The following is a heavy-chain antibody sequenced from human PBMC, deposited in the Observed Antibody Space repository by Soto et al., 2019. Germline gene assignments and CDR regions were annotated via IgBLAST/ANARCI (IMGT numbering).Heavy chain of an antibody. Sequence: SGPTLANPTQTLTLTCSFSGFSLSVYEVRVIWFRQPPGETLEWLALIHWNDDKRYSPYLKSRLTITKDTSKNQVVLTLTNLDPLDTGTYFCAHTKDSSGFLTSWGQGILVTVSS. D-gene: IGHD3-22*01. CDR3: AHTKDSSGFLTS. J-gene: IGHJ5*02. CDR2: IHWNDDK. CDR1: GFSLSVYEVR. V-gene: IGHV2-5*01.